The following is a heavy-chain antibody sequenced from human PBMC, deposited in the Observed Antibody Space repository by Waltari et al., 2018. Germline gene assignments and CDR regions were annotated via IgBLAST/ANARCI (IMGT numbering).Heavy chain of an antibody. D-gene: IGHD1-26*01. CDR2: IYTSGST. CDR3: ARIVGATGRGLLNWFDP. V-gene: IGHV4-61*09. Sequence: QVQLQESGPGLVKPSQTLSLTCTVSGGSISSGSYYWSWIRQPAGKGLEWIGYIYTSGSTTSNPSLKSRVPISVDTSKNQFSLKLSSVTAADTAVYYCARIVGATGRGLLNWFDPWGQGTLVTVSS. CDR1: GGSISSGSYY. J-gene: IGHJ5*02.